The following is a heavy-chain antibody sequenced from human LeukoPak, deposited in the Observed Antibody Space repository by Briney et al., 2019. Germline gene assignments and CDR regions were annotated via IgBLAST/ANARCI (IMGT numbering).Heavy chain of an antibody. J-gene: IGHJ6*03. CDR3: ARDGSDKILTGHGDVYYYYYMDV. D-gene: IGHD3-9*01. CDR2: INPSGGST. Sequence: EASVKVSCKASGYTFTSYYMHWVRHAPGQGLEWMGIINPSGGSTSYAQKFQGRVTMTRDMSTSTVYIELSSLRSEDTAVYYCARDGSDKILTGHGDVYYYYYMDVWGKGTTVTISS. V-gene: IGHV1-46*01. CDR1: GYTFTSYY.